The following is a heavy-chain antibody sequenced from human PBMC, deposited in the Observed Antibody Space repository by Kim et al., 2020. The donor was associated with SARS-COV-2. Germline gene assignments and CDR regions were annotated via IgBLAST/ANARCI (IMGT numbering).Heavy chain of an antibody. CDR1: GYTFTSYY. V-gene: IGHV1-46*01. CDR2: INPSGGST. D-gene: IGHD6-13*01. Sequence: ASVKVSCKASGYTFTSYYMHWVRQAPGQGLEWMGIINPSGGSTSYAQKFQGRVTMTRDTSTSTVYMELSSLRSEDTAVYYCARAGQQLVLKYYYGMDVWGQGTTVTVSS. CDR3: ARAGQQLVLKYYYGMDV. J-gene: IGHJ6*02.